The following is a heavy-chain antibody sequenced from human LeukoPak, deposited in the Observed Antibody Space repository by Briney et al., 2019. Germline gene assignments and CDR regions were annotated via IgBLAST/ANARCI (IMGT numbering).Heavy chain of an antibody. D-gene: IGHD3-10*01. CDR3: AKDHGSGSYSYYYYGMDV. V-gene: IGHV3-23*01. CDR1: GFTFGDYY. J-gene: IGHJ6*02. Sequence: PGGSLRLSCAASGFTFGDYYMTWVRQAPGKGLEWVSAISGSGGSTYYADSVKGRFTISRDNSKNTLYLQMNSLRAEDTAVYYCAKDHGSGSYSYYYYGMDVWGQGTTVTVSS. CDR2: ISGSGGST.